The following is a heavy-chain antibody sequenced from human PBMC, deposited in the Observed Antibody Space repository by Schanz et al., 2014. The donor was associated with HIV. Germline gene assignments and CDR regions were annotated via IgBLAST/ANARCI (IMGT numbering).Heavy chain of an antibody. D-gene: IGHD6-19*01. CDR3: AKDRTDSGWYKEGPRELGE. CDR2: ISKDGSDK. J-gene: IGHJ4*02. CDR1: GFTFSNYG. V-gene: IGHV3-30*18. Sequence: QVQLVESGGGVVQPGRSPTLSCAASGFTFSNYGMHWVRQAPGKGLEWVAAISKDGSDKYYTDSVKGRFTISRDNSKKTLYLQMNSLRAEDTAVYYCAKDRTDSGWYKEGPRELGEWGQGTLVTVSS.